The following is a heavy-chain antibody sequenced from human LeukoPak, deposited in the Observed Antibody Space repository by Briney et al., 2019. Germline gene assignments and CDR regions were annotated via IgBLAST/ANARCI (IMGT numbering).Heavy chain of an antibody. V-gene: IGHV4-34*01. CDR2: INHSGST. J-gene: IGHJ4*02. CDR3: ARLPYYYDSSGYCLDY. D-gene: IGHD3-22*01. Sequence: SETLSLTCAVYGGSFSGYYWSWIRQPPGKGLEWIGEINHSGSTNYNPSLKSRVTISVDTSKNQFSLKLSSVTAADTAVYYCARLPYYYDSSGYCLDYWGQGTLVTVSS. CDR1: GGSFSGYY.